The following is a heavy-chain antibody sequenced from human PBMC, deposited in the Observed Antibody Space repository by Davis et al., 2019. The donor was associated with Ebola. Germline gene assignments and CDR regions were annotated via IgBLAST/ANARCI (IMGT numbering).Heavy chain of an antibody. J-gene: IGHJ4*02. Sequence: GESLKISCAASGFTFSSYWMSWVRQAPGKGLEWVSAISGSGGSTYYADSVKGRFTISRDNSKNTLYLQINSLRAEDTAVYYCAKDGGITMIVVVITYYFDYWGQGTLVTVSS. D-gene: IGHD3-22*01. CDR1: GFTFSSYW. CDR2: ISGSGGST. CDR3: AKDGGITMIVVVITYYFDY. V-gene: IGHV3-23*01.